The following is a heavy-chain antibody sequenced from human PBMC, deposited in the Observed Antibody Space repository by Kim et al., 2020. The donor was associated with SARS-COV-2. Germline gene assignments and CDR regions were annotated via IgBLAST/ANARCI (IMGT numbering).Heavy chain of an antibody. CDR1: GFSLSTSGMC. J-gene: IGHJ4*02. V-gene: IGHV2-70*11. CDR2: IDWDDDK. D-gene: IGHD5-18*01. Sequence: SGPTLVNPTQTLTLTCTFSGFSLSTSGMCVSWIRQPPGKALEWLARIDWDDDKYYSTSLKTRLTISKDTSKNQVVLTMTNMDPVDTATYYCARIGGYSYGSLVDYWGQGTLVTVSS. CDR3: ARIGGYSYGSLVDY.